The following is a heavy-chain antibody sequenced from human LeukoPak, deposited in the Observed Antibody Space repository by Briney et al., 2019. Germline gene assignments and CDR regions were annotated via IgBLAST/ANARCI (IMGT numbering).Heavy chain of an antibody. D-gene: IGHD5-18*01. J-gene: IGHJ4*02. CDR1: GFTFSTYA. CDR2: ITGSGGAT. CDR3: AKDSYSKGDY. Sequence: PGGSLRLSCAASGFTFSTYAVNWVRQAPGKGLEWVSAITGSGGATYYADSVKGRFTISRDNSKNTLYLQMNSLRAEDTGVYYCAKDSYSKGDYWGQGVLVTVSS. V-gene: IGHV3-23*01.